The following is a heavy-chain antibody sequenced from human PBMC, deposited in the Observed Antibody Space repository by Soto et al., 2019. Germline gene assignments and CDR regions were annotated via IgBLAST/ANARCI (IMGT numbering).Heavy chain of an antibody. Sequence: GASVNVSCKASGYTFTSYAMHWVRQAPGQRLEWMGWINAGNGNTKYSQKFQGRVTITRDTSASTAYMELSSLRSEDTAVYYCARRRITIFGDAFDIWGQGTMVTVSS. CDR1: GYTFTSYA. J-gene: IGHJ3*02. V-gene: IGHV1-3*01. CDR3: ARRRITIFGDAFDI. D-gene: IGHD3-3*01. CDR2: INAGNGNT.